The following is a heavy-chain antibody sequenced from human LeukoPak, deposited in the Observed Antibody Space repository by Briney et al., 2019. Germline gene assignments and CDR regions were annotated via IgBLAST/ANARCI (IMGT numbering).Heavy chain of an antibody. J-gene: IGHJ4*02. Sequence: PGGSLRLSCAASGFTFDDYAMHWVRQAPGKGLEWVSGISGNGDITYYTDSVKGRFTISRDNSKNTLYLQMNSLRAEDTAIYYCAKVTGGDMITYGGLDYWGQGTLVTVSS. D-gene: IGHD3-16*01. V-gene: IGHV3-23*01. CDR1: GFTFDDYA. CDR2: ISGNGDIT. CDR3: AKVTGGDMITYGGLDY.